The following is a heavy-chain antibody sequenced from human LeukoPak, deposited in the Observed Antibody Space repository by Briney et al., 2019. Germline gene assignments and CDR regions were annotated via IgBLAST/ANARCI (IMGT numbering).Heavy chain of an antibody. J-gene: IGHJ4*02. CDR1: GFIFSMFG. CDR2: ISNNGGRT. V-gene: IGHV3-64D*06. D-gene: IGHD3-10*01. Sequence: GGSLRLSCSASGFIFSMFGLHWARQAPGKGLEFLSTISNNGGRTYYADSVKGRFTISRDNSKNTLYLQMSSLRTEDTAVYYCVKDDSYYYGSGIFPYWGQGTLVTVSS. CDR3: VKDDSYYYGSGIFPY.